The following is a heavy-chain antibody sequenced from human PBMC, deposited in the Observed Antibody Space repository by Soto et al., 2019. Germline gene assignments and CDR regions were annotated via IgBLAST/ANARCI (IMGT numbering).Heavy chain of an antibody. V-gene: IGHV1-18*01. J-gene: IGHJ4*02. CDR2: ISAYNGNT. CDR3: ARDRVRGYDSRGFYS. Sequence: SVTVSCKASVYTLPNYCMCWVQQAPRQGLEWMGWISAYNGNTNFAQKFEDRVTMTTATSTNKVFLELRSLKSDDTAIYYCARDRVRGYDSRGFYSWGQGTMVTVSS. D-gene: IGHD3-22*01. CDR1: VYTLPNYC.